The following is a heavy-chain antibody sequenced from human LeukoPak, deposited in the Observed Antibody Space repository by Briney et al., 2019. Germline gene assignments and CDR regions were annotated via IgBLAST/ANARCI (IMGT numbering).Heavy chain of an antibody. D-gene: IGHD3-10*01. V-gene: IGHV3-64D*06. CDR3: VKDGSGRYYTYYFDF. CDR2: ISSSGGST. J-gene: IGHJ4*02. CDR1: GFTFSRYA. Sequence: SGGSLRLSCSASGFTFSRYAMHGVRQAPGKGLEYVSAISSSGGSTYYADSVKGRFTISRDNSKNTLYLQMSSLRAEDTAVYYYVKDGSGRYYTYYFDFWGQGTLVTVSS.